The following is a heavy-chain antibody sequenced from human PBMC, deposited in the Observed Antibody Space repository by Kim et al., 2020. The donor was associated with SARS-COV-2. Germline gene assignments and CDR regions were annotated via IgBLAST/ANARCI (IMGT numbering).Heavy chain of an antibody. J-gene: IGHJ4*02. Sequence: GGSLRLSCAASGFTFSSYWMSWVRQAPGKGLEWVANIKQDGSEKYYVDSVKGRFTISRDNAKNSLYLQMNSLRAEDTAVYYCARDPRARGYSGYDFSPYDYWGQGTLVTVSS. D-gene: IGHD5-12*01. CDR3: ARDPRARGYSGYDFSPYDY. CDR2: IKQDGSEK. CDR1: GFTFSSYW. V-gene: IGHV3-7*01.